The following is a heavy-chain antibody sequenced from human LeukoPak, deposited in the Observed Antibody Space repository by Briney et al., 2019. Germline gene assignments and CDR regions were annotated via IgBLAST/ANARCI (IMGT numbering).Heavy chain of an antibody. CDR2: IYYSGST. CDR1: GGSVSSYY. J-gene: IGHJ4*02. V-gene: IGHV4-59*08. D-gene: IGHD6-13*01. CDR3: ARVEAAAGPPSY. Sequence: SSETLSLTCTVSGGSVSSYYWSWIRQPPGKGLEWIGYIYYSGSTNYNPSLKSRVTISVDTSKNQFSLKRSSVTAADTAVYYCARVEAAAGPPSYWGQGTLVTVSS.